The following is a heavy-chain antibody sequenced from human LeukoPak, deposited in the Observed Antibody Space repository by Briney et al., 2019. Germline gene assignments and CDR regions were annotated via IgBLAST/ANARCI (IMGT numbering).Heavy chain of an antibody. CDR2: IYTSGST. CDR3: ARGVGYCSSASCSTLRPFDY. Sequence: SETLSLTCTVSGGSISSYYWSWIRQPAGKGLEWIGRIYTSGSTNYNPSLKSRVAISVDTSKNQFSLKLSSVTAADTAVYYCARGVGYCSSASCSTLRPFDYWGQGTLVTVSS. CDR1: GGSISSYY. J-gene: IGHJ4*02. D-gene: IGHD2-2*01. V-gene: IGHV4-4*07.